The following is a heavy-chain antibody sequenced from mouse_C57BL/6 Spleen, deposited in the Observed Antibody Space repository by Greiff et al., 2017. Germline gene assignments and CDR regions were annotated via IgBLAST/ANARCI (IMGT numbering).Heavy chain of an antibody. CDR1: GYIFTSYG. D-gene: IGHD1-1*01. J-gene: IGHJ4*01. CDR2: IYPRSGNT. CDR3: ARSGPIYYYGSNYAMDY. Sequence: QVQLQQSGAELARPGASVKLSCKASGYIFTSYGISWVKQRTGQGLEWIGEIYPRSGNTYYNEKFKGKATLTADKYSSTAYMELRSLTSEDSAVYFCARSGPIYYYGSNYAMDYWGQGTSVTVSS. V-gene: IGHV1-81*01.